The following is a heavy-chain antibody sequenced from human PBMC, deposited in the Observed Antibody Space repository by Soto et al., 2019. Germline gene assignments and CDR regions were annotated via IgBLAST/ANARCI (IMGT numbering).Heavy chain of an antibody. Sequence: QVQFVQSGAEVKKPGASVKVSCKASGYTFTNYNVHWVRQAPGQGLECMAIIYASGGSTDYAQNFQGRVTVTWDTSTTTVYLELNSLRSDDTAVYYCFRGGYDDYGKEGRSWGQGTLVTVSS. CDR3: FRGGYDDYGKEGRS. CDR1: GYTFTNYN. J-gene: IGHJ5*02. V-gene: IGHV1-46*01. CDR2: IYASGGST. D-gene: IGHD5-12*01.